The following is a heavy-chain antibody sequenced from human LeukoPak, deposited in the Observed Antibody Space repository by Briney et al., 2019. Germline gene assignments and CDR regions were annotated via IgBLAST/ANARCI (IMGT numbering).Heavy chain of an antibody. CDR3: ARDYLLIAVAGFYGMDV. CDR2: ISYDGSNK. V-gene: IGHV3-30-3*01. Sequence: GGSLRLSCAASGFTFSSYAMHWVRQAPGKGLEWVAVISYDGSNKYYADSVKGRFTISRDNSKNTLYLQMNSLRAEDTAVYYCARDYLLIAVAGFYGMDVWGQGTTATVSS. CDR1: GFTFSSYA. J-gene: IGHJ6*02. D-gene: IGHD6-19*01.